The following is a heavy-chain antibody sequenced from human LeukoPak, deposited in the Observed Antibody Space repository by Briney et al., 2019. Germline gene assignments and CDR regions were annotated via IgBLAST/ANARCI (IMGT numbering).Heavy chain of an antibody. V-gene: IGHV3-30-3*01. Sequence: GGSLRLSCVVSGFTFSSNAMHWVRQAPGKGLEWVAVISYDGSNKDHADSVKGRFSISRDNSKNTLYLQMNSLRAEDTALYYCAREAEALDYWGQGTLVTVSS. CDR1: GFTFSSNA. CDR2: ISYDGSNK. J-gene: IGHJ4*02. CDR3: AREAEALDY.